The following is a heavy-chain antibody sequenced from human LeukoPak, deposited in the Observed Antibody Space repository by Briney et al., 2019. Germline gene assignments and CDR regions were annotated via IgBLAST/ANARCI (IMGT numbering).Heavy chain of an antibody. CDR1: GFTFSGSA. V-gene: IGHV3-73*01. CDR3: TMSSFYYYYYMDV. Sequence: GGSLRLSSAASGFTFSGSAMHWVRQASGKGREWGGRIRSKANSYATAYAAWVKDRFTISRDDSKNTAYLPMNSLETEDTAVYYCTMSSFYYYYYMDVWGKGTTVTVSS. CDR2: IRSKANSYAT. D-gene: IGHD3-9*01. J-gene: IGHJ6*03.